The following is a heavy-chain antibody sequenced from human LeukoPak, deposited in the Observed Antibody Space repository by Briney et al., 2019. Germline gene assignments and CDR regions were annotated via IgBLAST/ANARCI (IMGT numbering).Heavy chain of an antibody. Sequence: GGSLRLSCAASGFTFSSYGMHWVRQAPGKGLEWVAVIWYDGSNKYYADSVKGRFTISRDNSKNTLYLQMNSLRAEDTAVYYCARGLDYGGYPVHYYFDYWGQGTLVTVSS. CDR1: GFTFSSYG. CDR2: IWYDGSNK. CDR3: ARGLDYGGYPVHYYFDY. V-gene: IGHV3-33*01. D-gene: IGHD4-17*01. J-gene: IGHJ4*02.